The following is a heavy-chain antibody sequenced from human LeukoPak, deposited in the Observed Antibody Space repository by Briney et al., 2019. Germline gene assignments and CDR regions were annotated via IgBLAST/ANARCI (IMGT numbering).Heavy chain of an antibody. V-gene: IGHV4-30-2*01. CDR1: GGSIKVAAYS. Sequence: PSETLSLTCTVSGGSIKVAAYSWSWIRQPPGKGLEWIGYIYYSGRTYYNPSLKSRVTISLDRSKNQFSLKLSSVTAADTAVYFCARGYGDNSGAFDIWGQGTLVTVSS. CDR3: ARGYGDNSGAFDI. CDR2: IYYSGRT. D-gene: IGHD4-23*01. J-gene: IGHJ3*02.